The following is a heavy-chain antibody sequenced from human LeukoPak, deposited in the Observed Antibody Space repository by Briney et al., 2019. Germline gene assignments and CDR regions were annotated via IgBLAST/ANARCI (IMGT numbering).Heavy chain of an antibody. CDR1: GFTFSDFS. V-gene: IGHV3-64D*09. J-gene: IGHJ4*02. Sequence: GGSLRLSCAASGFTFSDFSMNWVRQAPGKGLEYVSTISSNGGSTYYADSVKGRFTISRDNSKNTLYLQMSSLRAEDTAVYYCVKGSSGWYEGYFDYWGQGTLVTVSS. D-gene: IGHD6-19*01. CDR2: ISSNGGST. CDR3: VKGSSGWYEGYFDY.